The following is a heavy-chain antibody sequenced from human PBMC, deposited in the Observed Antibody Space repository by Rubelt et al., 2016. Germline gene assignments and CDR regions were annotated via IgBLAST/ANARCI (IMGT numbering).Heavy chain of an antibody. CDR1: GYTFTSYG. J-gene: IGHJ2*01. CDR2: IRAYNGNT. V-gene: IGHV1-18*01. Sequence: QVQLVQSGAEVKKPGASVKVSCKASGYTFTSYGISWVRQAPGQGLEWMGWIRAYNGNTNYAQKLHGRVTMTTDTSTSTAYMGLRSLRSDDTAVYYCARDRIRIAARQGWYFDLWGRGTLVTVSS. CDR3: ARDRIRIAARQGWYFDL. D-gene: IGHD6-6*01.